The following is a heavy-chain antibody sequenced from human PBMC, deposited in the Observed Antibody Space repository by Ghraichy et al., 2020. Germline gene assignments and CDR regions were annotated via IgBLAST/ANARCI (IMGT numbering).Heavy chain of an antibody. Sequence: SETLSLTCTVSGGSISSVDYYWSWIRQPPGKGLEWIGYIYYSGSTYYNPSLKSRVTISVDTSKNQFSLKLSSVTAADTAVYYCARVGDTAMGPYYYYGMDVWGQGTTVTVSS. D-gene: IGHD5-18*01. V-gene: IGHV4-30-4*01. CDR3: ARVGDTAMGPYYYYGMDV. J-gene: IGHJ6*02. CDR2: IYYSGST. CDR1: GGSISSVDYY.